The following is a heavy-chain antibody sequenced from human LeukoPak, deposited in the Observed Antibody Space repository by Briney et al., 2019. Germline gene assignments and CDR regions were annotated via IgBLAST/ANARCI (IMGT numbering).Heavy chain of an antibody. J-gene: IGHJ4*02. Sequence: GESLKISCKGSGYSFTTYWIGWVRQMPGKGLEWMGTIYPGDSDTRYSPSFRGQVTISADKSINTAYLQWSSLKASDTAMYYCARHRQEGDSSGLSSVFHHWGQGTLVTVSS. V-gene: IGHV5-51*01. D-gene: IGHD3-22*01. CDR1: GYSFTTYW. CDR2: IYPGDSDT. CDR3: ARHRQEGDSSGLSSVFHH.